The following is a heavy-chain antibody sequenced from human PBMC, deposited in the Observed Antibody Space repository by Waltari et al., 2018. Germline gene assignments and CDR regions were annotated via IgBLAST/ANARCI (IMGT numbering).Heavy chain of an antibody. D-gene: IGHD6-19*01. CDR2: IPLGTNA. CDR3: ARHVSGPTRAAFDV. V-gene: IGHV3-53*01. J-gene: IGHJ3*01. Sequence: EVQLVESGGGLIQPGGSLRLSCVGSGFTVNSNYMSWVRQVPGKGLEWVSNIPLGTNAKYAESVRGRFTISRDNSKDTLDLQMNSLRVEDTSVYFCARHVSGPTRAAFDVWGQGTMVTVSP. CDR1: GFTVNSNY.